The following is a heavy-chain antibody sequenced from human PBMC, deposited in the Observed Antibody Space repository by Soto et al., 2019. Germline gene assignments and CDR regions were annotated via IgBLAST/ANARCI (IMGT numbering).Heavy chain of an antibody. Sequence: SETLSLTCTVSGGSISSSSYYWGWIRQPPGKGLGWIGSIYYSGSTYYNPSLKSRVTISVDTSKNQFSLKLSSVTAADTAVYYCARLRLGGYYMDVWGKGTTVTVSS. CDR2: IYYSGST. CDR1: GGSISSSSYY. CDR3: ARLRLGGYYMDV. D-gene: IGHD1-26*01. V-gene: IGHV4-39*01. J-gene: IGHJ6*03.